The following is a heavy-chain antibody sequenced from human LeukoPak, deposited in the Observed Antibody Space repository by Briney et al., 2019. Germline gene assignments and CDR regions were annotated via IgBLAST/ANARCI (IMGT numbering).Heavy chain of an antibody. CDR2: ISAYNGNT. V-gene: IGHV1-18*01. CDR1: GYTYTSYG. D-gene: IGHD1-26*01. CDR3: ARDRWELLGGDY. Sequence: ASVKVSCKASGYTYTSYGISGVRQVPGQGLEWMGWISAYNGNTNYAQKLQGRVTMTTDTSTSTAYMELRSLRSDDTAVYYCARDRWELLGGDYWGQGTLVTVSS. J-gene: IGHJ4*02.